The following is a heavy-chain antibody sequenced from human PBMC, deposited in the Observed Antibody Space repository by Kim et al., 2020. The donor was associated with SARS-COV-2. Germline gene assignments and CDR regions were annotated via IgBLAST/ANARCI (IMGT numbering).Heavy chain of an antibody. D-gene: IGHD1-1*01. CDR3: ARDRSAATTDGYFDY. Sequence: ADSVQDRFTISRDYSKSTWYLQRNSLRAEDTAVYYCARDRSAATTDGYFDYWGQGTLVTVSS. J-gene: IGHJ4*02. V-gene: IGHV3-53*01.